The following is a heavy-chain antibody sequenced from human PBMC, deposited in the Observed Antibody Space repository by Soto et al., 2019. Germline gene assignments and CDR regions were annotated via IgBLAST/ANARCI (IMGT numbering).Heavy chain of an antibody. CDR2: INHSGST. CDR1: GGSFSGYY. Sequence: QVQLQQWGAGLLKPSETLSLTCAVYGGSFSGYYWSWIRQPPGKGLEWIGGINHSGSTNYNPSLKSRVTRSVDTSKNQFSLKLSSVTAADTAVYYCARGIGYYGSGSYYKSEYFQHWGQGTLVTVSS. CDR3: ARGIGYYGSGSYYKSEYFQH. V-gene: IGHV4-34*01. D-gene: IGHD3-10*01. J-gene: IGHJ1*01.